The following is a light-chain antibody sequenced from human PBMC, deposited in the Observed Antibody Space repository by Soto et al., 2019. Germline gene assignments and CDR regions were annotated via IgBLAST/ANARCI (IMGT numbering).Light chain of an antibody. J-gene: IGKJ4*01. CDR3: QQYHTWPIT. CDR1: QGVSRK. Sequence: DIVMTQSPATLSVAPGERVTFSCRASQGVSRKLAWYQHKPGQAPRLLISGASTGATGIPARFSGSESGTEFTLTISSLQSEDCAIYYCQQYHTWPITCGGGTKVEIK. CDR2: GAS. V-gene: IGKV3-15*01.